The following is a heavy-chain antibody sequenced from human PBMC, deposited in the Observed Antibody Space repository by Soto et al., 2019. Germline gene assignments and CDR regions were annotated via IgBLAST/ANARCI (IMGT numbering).Heavy chain of an antibody. CDR3: GRIDAHPAISYTPQDPRYSYY. CDR1: GGSISSSSYY. Sequence: PSETLSLTCTVSGGSISSSSYYWGWIRQPPGKGLEWIGSIYYSGSTYYNPSLKSRVTISVDTSKNQFSLKLSSVTAADTAVYYNGRIDAHPAISYTPQDPRYSYYWGQGTLVTVSS. J-gene: IGHJ4*02. D-gene: IGHD2-15*01. CDR2: IYYSGST. V-gene: IGHV4-39*01.